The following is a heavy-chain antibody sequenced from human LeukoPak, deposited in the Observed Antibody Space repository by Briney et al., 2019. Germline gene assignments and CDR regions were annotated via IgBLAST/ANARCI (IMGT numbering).Heavy chain of an antibody. J-gene: IGHJ5*02. V-gene: IGHV3-30-3*02. CDR2: ISYDGSNK. CDR3: AKMGGPLGWFDP. CDR1: GFTFSSYA. Sequence: GGSLRLSCAASGFTFSSYAMHWVRQAPGKGLEWVAVISYDGSNKYYADSVKGRFTISRDNSKNTLYLQMNSLRAEDTAVYYCAKMGGPLGWFDPWGQGTLVTVSS. D-gene: IGHD7-27*01.